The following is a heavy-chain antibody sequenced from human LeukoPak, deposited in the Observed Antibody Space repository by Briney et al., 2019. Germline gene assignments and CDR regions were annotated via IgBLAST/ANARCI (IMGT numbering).Heavy chain of an antibody. Sequence: SETLSLTCTVSGGSISSYYWSWIRQPPGKGLEWIGYIYYSGSTNYKPSLKSRVTISVGTSKNQFSLKLSSVTAADTAVYYCARGGYYGSGNDFRFDPWGQGTLVTVSS. CDR2: IYYSGST. J-gene: IGHJ5*02. CDR1: GGSISSYY. CDR3: ARGGYYGSGNDFRFDP. D-gene: IGHD3-10*01. V-gene: IGHV4-59*01.